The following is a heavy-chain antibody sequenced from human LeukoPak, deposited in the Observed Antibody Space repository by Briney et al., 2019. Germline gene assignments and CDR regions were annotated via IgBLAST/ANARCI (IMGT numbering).Heavy chain of an antibody. CDR1: VYTFTSYY. Sequence: ASVKASCKASVYTFTSYYMHWVRQAPGHGLEWMGRINPSGCSTSYARKFPGRATMTRDTSTSTLYTALSSLRSEDTAVYYCARTMAAAGSLVWFDPWGQGTLATVTS. V-gene: IGHV1-46*01. D-gene: IGHD6-13*01. CDR3: ARTMAAAGSLVWFDP. CDR2: INPSGCST. J-gene: IGHJ5*02.